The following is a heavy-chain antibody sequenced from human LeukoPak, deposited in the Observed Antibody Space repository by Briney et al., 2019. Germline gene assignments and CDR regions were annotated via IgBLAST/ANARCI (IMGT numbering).Heavy chain of an antibody. J-gene: IGHJ6*03. CDR3: AMRTIFGPLRDYYYMDV. Sequence: GASVKVSCKASGGTFSSYAISWVRQAPGQRLEWMGRIIPIFGTANYAQKFQGRVTITADKSTSTAYMELSSLRSEDTAVYYCAMRTIFGPLRDYYYMDVWGKGTTVTVSS. V-gene: IGHV1-69*06. CDR1: GGTFSSYA. D-gene: IGHD3-3*01. CDR2: IIPIFGTA.